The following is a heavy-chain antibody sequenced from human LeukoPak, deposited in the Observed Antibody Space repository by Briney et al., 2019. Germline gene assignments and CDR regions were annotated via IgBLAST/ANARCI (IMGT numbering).Heavy chain of an antibody. D-gene: IGHD6-19*01. CDR1: GYTLTSYS. V-gene: IGHV7-4-1*02. J-gene: IGHJ6*03. Sequence: ASVKVSCKASGYTLTSYSINWVRQAPGQGLEWMGWTNTNTGNPTYAQGFTGRFVFSLDTSVNTAYLQISSLKAEDTAVYYCARDHSSGWYNYYYYMDVWGKGTTVTVSS. CDR3: ARDHSSGWYNYYYYMDV. CDR2: TNTNTGNP.